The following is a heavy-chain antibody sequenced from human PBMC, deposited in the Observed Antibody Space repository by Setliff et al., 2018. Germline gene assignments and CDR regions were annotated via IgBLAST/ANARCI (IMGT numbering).Heavy chain of an antibody. Sequence: SETLSLTCAVYGGSFSGYYWSWIRQPPGKGLEWIGEINHSGSTNYNPSLKSRVTISVDTSKDQFSLKLSSVTAADTAVYYCARSGYYDFWSGFLNDAFDIWGQGTMVTVSS. D-gene: IGHD3-3*01. CDR1: GGSFSGYY. V-gene: IGHV4-34*01. CDR2: INHSGST. J-gene: IGHJ3*02. CDR3: ARSGYYDFWSGFLNDAFDI.